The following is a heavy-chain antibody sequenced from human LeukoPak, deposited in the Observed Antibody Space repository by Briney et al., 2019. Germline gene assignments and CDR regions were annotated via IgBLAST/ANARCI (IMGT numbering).Heavy chain of an antibody. CDR1: GDSITNNH. Sequence: PSETLSLTCTVSGDSITNNHWSWLRQPPGKGLEWIGHISYTGSTNYNPSLKTRLTMSLDTSKNHFSLTLTSVTAVDTALYYCARHVFSDGSPFDSWGQGSLVTVSS. D-gene: IGHD3-10*01. CDR3: ARHVFSDGSPFDS. J-gene: IGHJ4*02. CDR2: ISYTGST. V-gene: IGHV4-59*08.